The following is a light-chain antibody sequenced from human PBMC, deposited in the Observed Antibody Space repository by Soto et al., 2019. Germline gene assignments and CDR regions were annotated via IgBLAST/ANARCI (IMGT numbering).Light chain of an antibody. CDR2: SND. CDR1: SSNIGSNT. CDR3: AAWDDSRHVV. V-gene: IGLV1-44*01. J-gene: IGLJ3*02. Sequence: QSVLTQPPSASGTPGQRVTISCSGSSSNIGSNTVSWYQQLPGTAPKLLIYSNDQRPSGVPDRFSGSKSGTSASLAISGLQSEDETDYYCAAWDDSRHVVFGGGTKVTVL.